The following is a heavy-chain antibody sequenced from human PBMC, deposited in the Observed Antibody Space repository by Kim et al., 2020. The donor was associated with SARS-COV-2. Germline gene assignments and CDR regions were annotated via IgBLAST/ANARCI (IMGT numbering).Heavy chain of an antibody. Sequence: SVKVSCKASGGTFSSYAISWVRQAPGQGLEWMGGIIPIFGTANYAQKFQGRVTITADESTSTAYMELSSLRSEDTAVYYCARDYYDSSGYYGWFDPWGQGTLVTVSS. V-gene: IGHV1-69*13. J-gene: IGHJ5*02. CDR3: ARDYYDSSGYYGWFDP. D-gene: IGHD3-22*01. CDR1: GGTFSSYA. CDR2: IIPIFGTA.